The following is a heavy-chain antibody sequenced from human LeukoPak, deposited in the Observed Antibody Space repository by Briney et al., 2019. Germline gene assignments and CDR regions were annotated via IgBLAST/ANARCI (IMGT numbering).Heavy chain of an antibody. V-gene: IGHV3-30-3*01. CDR2: ISYDGSNK. J-gene: IGHJ6*02. Sequence: GRSLRLSCAASGFTFSSYAMHWVRRAPGKGLEWVAVISYDGSNKYYADSVKGRFTISRDNSKNTLYLQMNSLRAEDTAVYYCAREISYYDILTGYSSYYYYGMDVWGQGTTVTVSS. D-gene: IGHD3-9*01. CDR1: GFTFSSYA. CDR3: AREISYYDILTGYSSYYYYGMDV.